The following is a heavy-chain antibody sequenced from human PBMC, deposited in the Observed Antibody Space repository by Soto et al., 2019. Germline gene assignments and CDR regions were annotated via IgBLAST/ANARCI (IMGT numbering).Heavy chain of an antibody. J-gene: IGHJ4*02. V-gene: IGHV1-18*01. CDR2: ISAYNGNT. Sequence: QVQLVQSGAEVKKPGASVKVSCKASGYTFTTYGITWVRQAPGQGLEWMGWISAYNGNTNYAQKLQGRVTMTTDTSXXTAYMELRSLRSDDTAVYYCARERSYGSGSYLDDYWGQGTLVTVSS. CDR1: GYTFTTYG. D-gene: IGHD3-10*01. CDR3: ARERSYGSGSYLDDY.